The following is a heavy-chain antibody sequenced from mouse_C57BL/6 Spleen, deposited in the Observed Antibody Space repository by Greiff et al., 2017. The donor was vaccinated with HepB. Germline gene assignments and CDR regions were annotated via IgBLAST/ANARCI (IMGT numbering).Heavy chain of an antibody. Sequence: EVQLVESGGDLVKPGGSLKLSCAASGFTFSSYGMSWVRQTPDKRLEWVATISSGGSYTYYPDSVKGRFTISRDNAKNTLYLQMSSLKSEDTAMYYCARQITTVVERYFDVWGTGTTVTVSS. CDR3: ARQITTVVERYFDV. J-gene: IGHJ1*03. V-gene: IGHV5-6*01. CDR1: GFTFSSYG. D-gene: IGHD1-1*01. CDR2: ISSGGSYT.